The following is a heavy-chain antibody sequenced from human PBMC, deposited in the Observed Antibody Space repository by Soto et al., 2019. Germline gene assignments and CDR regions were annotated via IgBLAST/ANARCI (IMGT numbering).Heavy chain of an antibody. CDR3: ARDPYDSSGTYYYGMDV. Sequence: EVQLVESGGGLIQPGGSLRLSCAASGFTVSSNYMSWVRQAPGKGLEWVSVIYSGGSTYYADSVKGRFTISRDNSKNTLYLQMNSLRAEDTAVYYCARDPYDSSGTYYYGMDVWGQGTTVTVSS. CDR1: GFTVSSNY. D-gene: IGHD3-22*01. J-gene: IGHJ6*02. V-gene: IGHV3-53*01. CDR2: IYSGGST.